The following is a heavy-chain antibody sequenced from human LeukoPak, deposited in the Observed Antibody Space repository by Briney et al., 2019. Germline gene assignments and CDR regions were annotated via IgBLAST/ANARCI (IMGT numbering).Heavy chain of an antibody. CDR2: IVASSSTI. Sequence: QSGGSLRLSCAASGFTFSSYGMHWVRQAPGKGLEWLSYIVASSSTIYYADSVKGRFTISRDNAKNSLYLQMNSLRAEDTAVYYCARDRGQSDYWGQGTLVTVSS. CDR3: ARDRGQSDY. J-gene: IGHJ4*02. CDR1: GFTFSSYG. D-gene: IGHD6-25*01. V-gene: IGHV3-48*04.